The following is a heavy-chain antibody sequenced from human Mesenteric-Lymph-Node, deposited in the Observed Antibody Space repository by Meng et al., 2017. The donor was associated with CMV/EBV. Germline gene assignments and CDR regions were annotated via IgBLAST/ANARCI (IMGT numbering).Heavy chain of an antibody. CDR3: AKNFYSSSWGD. V-gene: IGHV3-30*02. Sequence: GGSLRLSCAASGFTFNDYAMHWVRQAPGKGLEWVAFIWYDGSNEYYADSVKGRFTISRDNSKNTLYLQMNSLRAEDTAVYYCAKNFYSSSWGDWGQGTLVTVSS. J-gene: IGHJ4*02. D-gene: IGHD6-13*01. CDR2: IWYDGSNE. CDR1: GFTFNDYA.